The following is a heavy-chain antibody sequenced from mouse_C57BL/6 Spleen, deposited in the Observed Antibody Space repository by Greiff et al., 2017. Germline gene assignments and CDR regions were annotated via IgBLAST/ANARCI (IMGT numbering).Heavy chain of an antibody. V-gene: IGHV3-8*01. CDR3: ARYYYGSSYNWYFDV. CDR2: ISYSGST. J-gene: IGHJ1*03. CDR1: GYSITSDY. Sequence: EVHLVESGPGLAKPSQTLSLTCSVTGYSITSDYWNWIRKFPGNKLEYMGYISYSGSTYYNPSLKSRISITRDTSKNQYYLQLNSVTTEDTATYYCARYYYGSSYNWYFDVWGTGTTVTVSS. D-gene: IGHD1-1*01.